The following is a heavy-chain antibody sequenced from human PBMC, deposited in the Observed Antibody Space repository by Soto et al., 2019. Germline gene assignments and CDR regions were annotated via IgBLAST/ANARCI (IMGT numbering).Heavy chain of an antibody. D-gene: IGHD3-10*02. CDR3: ARSSAVLRPDGLDV. CDR2: IYYTGST. V-gene: IGHV4-4*02. CDR1: GGSTSSCNW. J-gene: IGHJ6*02. Sequence: PSETLSLTCAVSGGSTSSCNWWCWVRQPPGKGLEWLGYIYYTGSTNYNPSLKSRLTMSLDSSKSQCSVNLTSVTADDTAIYYCARSSAVLRPDGLDVWGQGTTVTVSS.